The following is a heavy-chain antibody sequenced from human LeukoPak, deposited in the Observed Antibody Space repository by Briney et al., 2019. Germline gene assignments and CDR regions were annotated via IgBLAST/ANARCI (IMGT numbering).Heavy chain of an antibody. CDR3: ARGWGDIVVVPAAIPFFDY. J-gene: IGHJ4*02. CDR1: GGSISSGGYY. D-gene: IGHD2-2*02. V-gene: IGHV4-31*03. CDR2: IYYSGST. Sequence: PSETLSLTCTVSGGSISSGGYYWSWIRQHPGKGLEWIGYIYYSGSTYYNPSLKSRVTISVDTSKNQFSLKLSSVTAADTAVYYCARGWGDIVVVPAAIPFFDYWGQGTLVTVSS.